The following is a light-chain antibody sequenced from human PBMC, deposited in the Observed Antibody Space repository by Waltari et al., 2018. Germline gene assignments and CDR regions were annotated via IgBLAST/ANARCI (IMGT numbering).Light chain of an antibody. CDR2: GAS. J-gene: IGKJ3*01. Sequence: EIVMTQSPATLSVSPGDRATLSCRASQTISSNLAWYQQTPGQAPRLLIYGASNRATGIPARFSGNGSGTEFTLTISSLQSEDFAVYYCQQYTNWPPLFTFGPGTQVDMK. V-gene: IGKV3D-15*01. CDR1: QTISSN. CDR3: QQYTNWPPLFT.